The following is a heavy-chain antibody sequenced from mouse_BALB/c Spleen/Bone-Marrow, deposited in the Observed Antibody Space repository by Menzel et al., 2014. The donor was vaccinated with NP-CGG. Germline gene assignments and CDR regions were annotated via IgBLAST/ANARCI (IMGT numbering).Heavy chain of an antibody. CDR1: GYTFTSYW. J-gene: IGHJ3*01. CDR2: INPSTGYT. Sequence: VQLRESGAELAKPGASVKMSCKASGYTFTSYWMHWVKQRPGQGLEWIGYINPSTGYTEYNQKFKDKATLTAGKSSSTAYMQLSSLTSEDSAVYYCAREGYDPWFAYWGQGTLVTVSA. D-gene: IGHD2-14*01. V-gene: IGHV1-7*01. CDR3: AREGYDPWFAY.